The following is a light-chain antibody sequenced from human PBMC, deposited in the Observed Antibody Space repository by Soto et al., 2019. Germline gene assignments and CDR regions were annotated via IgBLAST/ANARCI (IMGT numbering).Light chain of an antibody. CDR3: QLYSSYSEA. CDR1: QTISSW. J-gene: IGKJ1*01. Sequence: DIQKTQSPSTPSGSVGDRVTITCRASQTISSWLAWYQQKPGKAPKLLIYKASTLKSGVPSRFSGSGSGTEFTLTLSSLQPDDFATYYCQLYSSYSEAFGQGTKVDIK. V-gene: IGKV1-5*03. CDR2: KAS.